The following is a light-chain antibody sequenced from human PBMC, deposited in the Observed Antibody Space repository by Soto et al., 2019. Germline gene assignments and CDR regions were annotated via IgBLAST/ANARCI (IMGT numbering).Light chain of an antibody. V-gene: IGKV3-11*01. CDR2: DAS. CDR1: QSVSSY. J-gene: IGKJ5*01. Sequence: EIVLTQSPDTLSLSPGARSTLSCKAVQSVSSYLDWYQQKPGQAPRLLIYDASNRATGIPARFSGGGSGTDFTLTISSLEPEDFAVYYCQQRSNWPITFGQGTRLEIK. CDR3: QQRSNWPIT.